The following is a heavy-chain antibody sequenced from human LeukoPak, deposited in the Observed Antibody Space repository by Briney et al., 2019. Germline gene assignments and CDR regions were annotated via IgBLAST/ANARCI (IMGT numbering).Heavy chain of an antibody. CDR2: IKQDGSEK. J-gene: IGHJ3*02. V-gene: IGHV3-7*01. CDR3: ASMGDYVWGSYRPGAFDI. Sequence: GGSLRLSCAASGFTFSSYWMSWVRQAPGKGLEWVANIKQDGSEKYYVDSVKGRFTISRDNAKNSLYLQMNSLRAEDTAVYYCASMGDYVWGSYRPGAFDIWGQGTMVTVSS. CDR1: GFTFSSYW. D-gene: IGHD3-16*02.